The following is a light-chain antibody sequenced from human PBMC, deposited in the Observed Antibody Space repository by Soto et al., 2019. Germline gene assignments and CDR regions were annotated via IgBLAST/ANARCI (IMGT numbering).Light chain of an antibody. CDR2: LGS. J-gene: IGKJ4*01. Sequence: DIVMTQSPLSLPVTPGYPASISFISIQSLLHSNGYNYLDWYLQKPGQSPQLLIYLGSNRASGVPDRFSGSGSGTDFTLKISRVEAEDVGVYYCMQALQTPLTFGGGTKVDIK. V-gene: IGKV2-28*01. CDR1: QSLLHSNGYNY. CDR3: MQALQTPLT.